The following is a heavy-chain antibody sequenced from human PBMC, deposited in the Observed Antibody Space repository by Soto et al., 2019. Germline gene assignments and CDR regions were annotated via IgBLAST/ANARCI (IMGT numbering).Heavy chain of an antibody. Sequence: QVQLQESVPGLVKPSETLSLTCTVSGGSITPFKWSWIRQSPGKGLEWIGYMYSSGSVKYNPSLKTLVTTLMHTSKTQYPLKLLSATPADTVVYYCAREWSAFDYWGQGLVVTVSS. J-gene: IGHJ4*02. D-gene: IGHD2-15*01. CDR2: MYSSGSV. CDR3: AREWSAFDY. CDR1: GGSITPFK. V-gene: IGHV4-59*01.